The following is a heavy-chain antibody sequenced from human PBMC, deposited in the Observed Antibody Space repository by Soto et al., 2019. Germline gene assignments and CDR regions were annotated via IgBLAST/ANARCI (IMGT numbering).Heavy chain of an antibody. V-gene: IGHV1-3*01. CDR1: GYTFTSYA. CDR3: ARTPPSWIQLWLDY. CDR2: INAVNGNT. J-gene: IGHJ4*02. Sequence: EASVKVSCKASGYTFTSYAMHWVRQAPGQRLEWMGWINAVNGNTKYSQKFQGRVTITRDTSASTAYMELSSLRSEDTAVYYCARTPPSWIQLWLDYWGKGTLVTVSS. D-gene: IGHD5-18*01.